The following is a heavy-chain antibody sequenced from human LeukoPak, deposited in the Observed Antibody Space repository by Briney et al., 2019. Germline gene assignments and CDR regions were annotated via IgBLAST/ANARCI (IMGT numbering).Heavy chain of an antibody. CDR1: GGSISSYY. CDR2: IYYSGGS. CDR3: ARDKGWTGYHYDSTAYWGDAFDI. Sequence: KPSETLSLTCTVSGGSISSYYWSWIRQPPGKGLEWIGYIYYSGGSHYNPYLKRRVTISVDASKNQISLKLNSVTAADTAVYYCARDKGWTGYHYDSTAYWGDAFDIWGQGTLVTVSS. J-gene: IGHJ3*02. D-gene: IGHD3-22*01. V-gene: IGHV4-59*01.